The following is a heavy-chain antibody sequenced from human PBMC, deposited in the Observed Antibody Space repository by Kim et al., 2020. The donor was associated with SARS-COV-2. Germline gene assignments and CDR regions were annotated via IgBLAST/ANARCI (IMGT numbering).Heavy chain of an antibody. CDR1: GYTFTGYY. CDR3: ARAAARNYYDSSGYYWGNWFDP. D-gene: IGHD3-22*01. V-gene: IGHV1-2*04. J-gene: IGHJ5*02. Sequence: ASVKVSCKASGYTFTGYYMHWVRQAPGQGLEWMGWINPNSGGTNYAQKFQGWVTMTRDTSISTAYMELSRLRSDDTAVYYCARAAARNYYDSSGYYWGNWFDPWGQGTLVTVSS. CDR2: INPNSGGT.